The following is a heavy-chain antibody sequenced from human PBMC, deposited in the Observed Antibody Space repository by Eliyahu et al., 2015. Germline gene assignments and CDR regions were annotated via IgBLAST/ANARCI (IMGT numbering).Heavy chain of an antibody. J-gene: IGHJ4*02. CDR2: IDWDDDE. V-gene: IGHV2-70*01. CDR3: ARITTMIRAGKEYYFDY. D-gene: IGHD3-10*01. CDR1: GFSLSTSXMC. Sequence: QVTLRXSGPALVXPTQTLTLTCTFSGFSLSTSXMCVSWIRQPPGKALEWLALIDWDDDEYYSTSLKTRLTIXKDTSKNQVVLTMTNMDPVDTATYYCARITTMIRAGKEYYFDYWGQGTLVTVXS.